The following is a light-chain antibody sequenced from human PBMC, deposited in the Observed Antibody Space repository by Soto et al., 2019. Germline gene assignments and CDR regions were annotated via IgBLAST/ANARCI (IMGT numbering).Light chain of an antibody. CDR2: ELS. CDR1: SSDVGGFNY. J-gene: IGLJ3*02. CDR3: KSYTTTSTWV. V-gene: IGLV2-14*01. Sequence: QSALTQPASVSASPGQSIAISCTGTSSDVGGFNYVSWYQQHPGKAPKLIIYELSSRPPRVSDRFSGSKSGNTASLTISGLQAEDEADYYCKSYTTTSTWVFGGGTKLTVL.